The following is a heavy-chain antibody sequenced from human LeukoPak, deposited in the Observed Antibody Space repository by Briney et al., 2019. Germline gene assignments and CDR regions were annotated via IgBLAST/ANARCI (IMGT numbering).Heavy chain of an antibody. CDR3: AREVTGIAAAGTPYNWFDP. D-gene: IGHD6-13*01. CDR1: GYTFTGYY. Sequence: GASVKVSCKASGYTFTGYYMHWVRQAPGQGLEWMGWINPNSGGTNYAQKFQGRVTMTRDTSASTAYMELSSLRSEDMAVYYCAREVTGIAAAGTPYNWFDPWGQGTLVTVSS. V-gene: IGHV1-2*02. J-gene: IGHJ5*02. CDR2: INPNSGGT.